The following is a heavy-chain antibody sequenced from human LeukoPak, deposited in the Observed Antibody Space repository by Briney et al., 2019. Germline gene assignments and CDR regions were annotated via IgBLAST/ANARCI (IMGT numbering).Heavy chain of an antibody. CDR2: IYYSGST. CDR1: GGSISSYH. V-gene: IGHV4-59*08. Sequence: PSETLSVTCTVSGGSISSYHWSWIRQPPGKGLEWIGYIYYSGSTNYNSSLKSRVTISVDTSKNQFSLKLSSVTAADTAVYYCARLAGAVAGTEYFQHWGQGTLVTVSS. CDR3: ARLAGAVAGTEYFQH. D-gene: IGHD6-19*01. J-gene: IGHJ1*01.